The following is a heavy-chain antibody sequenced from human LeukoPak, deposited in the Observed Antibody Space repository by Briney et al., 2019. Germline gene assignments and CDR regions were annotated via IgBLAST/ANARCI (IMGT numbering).Heavy chain of an antibody. CDR3: AKGPRTAAEFHSDY. J-gene: IGHJ4*02. CDR2: IIPILGIA. CDR1: GGTFSSYA. V-gene: IGHV1-69*04. Sequence: SVKVSCKASGGTFSSYAISWVRQAPGQGLEWMGRIIPILGIANYAQKFQGRVTITADKSTSTAYMELSSLRAEDTAVYYCAKGPRTAAEFHSDYWGQGSLVTVSS. D-gene: IGHD6-13*01.